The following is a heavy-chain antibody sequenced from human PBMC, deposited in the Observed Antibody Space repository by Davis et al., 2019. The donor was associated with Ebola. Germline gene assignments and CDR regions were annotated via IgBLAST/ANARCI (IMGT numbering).Heavy chain of an antibody. Sequence: GESLKISCAASGFTFSDYYMSWIRQAPGKGLEWVSYISSSSSYTNYADSVKGRFTISRDNAKNSLYLQMNSLRADDTAVYYCARDYSSGWFGEDYYGMDVWGQGTTVTVSS. CDR2: ISSSSSYT. V-gene: IGHV3-11*06. J-gene: IGHJ6*02. D-gene: IGHD6-19*01. CDR3: ARDYSSGWFGEDYYGMDV. CDR1: GFTFSDYY.